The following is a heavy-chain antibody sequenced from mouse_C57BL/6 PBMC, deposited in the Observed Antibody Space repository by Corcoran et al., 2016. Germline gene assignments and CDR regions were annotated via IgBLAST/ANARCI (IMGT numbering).Heavy chain of an antibody. J-gene: IGHJ2*01. CDR1: GYTFTDYN. CDR3: ARSVYGSSYHDY. Sequence: EVQLQQSGPELVKPGASVKIPCKASGYTFTDYNMDGVKQSHGKSLEWIGDINPNNGGTIYNQKFKGKATLTVDKSSSTAYMELRSLTSEDTAVYYCARSVYGSSYHDYWGQGTTLTVSS. V-gene: IGHV1-18*01. CDR2: INPNNGGT. D-gene: IGHD1-1*01.